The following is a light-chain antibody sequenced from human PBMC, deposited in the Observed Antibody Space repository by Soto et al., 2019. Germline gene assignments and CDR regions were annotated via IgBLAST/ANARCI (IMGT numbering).Light chain of an antibody. CDR1: QSVNNY. Sequence: EIVLTQSPATLSLSPGESATLSCRASQSVNNYLAWYQQKPGQAPRLLIYGASNRAIDIPARFSGSGSGTDFALIISCREPEDFAVYYCQQRSDWRYTFGQGTKLEIK. CDR2: GAS. J-gene: IGKJ2*01. CDR3: QQRSDWRYT. V-gene: IGKV3-11*01.